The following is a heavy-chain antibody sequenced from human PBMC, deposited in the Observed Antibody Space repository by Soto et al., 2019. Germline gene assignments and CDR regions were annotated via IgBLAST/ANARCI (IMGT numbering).Heavy chain of an antibody. CDR1: GGTFGSYA. CDR2: IIPITGTA. CDR3: ARSQGSSTSLEIYYYSYSGMDV. D-gene: IGHD2-2*01. V-gene: IGHV1-69*01. Sequence: QVQLVQSGAEVKKPGSSVKVSCKASGGTFGSYAISWVRQAPGQGPEWMGGIIPITGTANYAQKFQGRVTITADESTSTASMQLSSLRSEDTAVYYCARSQGSSTSLEIYYYSYSGMDVWGQGTTVTVSS. J-gene: IGHJ6*02.